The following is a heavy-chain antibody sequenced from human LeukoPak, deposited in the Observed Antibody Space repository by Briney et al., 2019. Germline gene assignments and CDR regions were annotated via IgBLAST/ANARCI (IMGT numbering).Heavy chain of an antibody. CDR1: GFTFSSYA. CDR2: INWNGGST. J-gene: IGHJ4*02. Sequence: GGSLRLSCAASGFTFSSYAMSWVRQAPGKGLEWVSGINWNGGSTGYADSVKGRFTISRDNAKNSLYLQMNSLRAEDTALYYCARYYYDSSGYYGYWGQGTLVTVSS. V-gene: IGHV3-20*04. D-gene: IGHD3-22*01. CDR3: ARYYYDSSGYYGY.